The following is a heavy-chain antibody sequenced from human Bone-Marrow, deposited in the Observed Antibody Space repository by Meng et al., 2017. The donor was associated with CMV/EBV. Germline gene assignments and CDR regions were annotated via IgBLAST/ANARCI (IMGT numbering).Heavy chain of an antibody. V-gene: IGHV3-21*01. D-gene: IGHD2-21*01. CDR1: GFTFSDYY. CDR3: ARDTVRDCGGDCPSAFDI. Sequence: GESLKISCAASGFTFSDYYMNWLRQAPGKGLEWVSSICGSSTYIYYADSVKGRFSISRDNAKNSLYLQMNSLRAEDTAVYYCARDTVRDCGGDCPSAFDIWGQGTMVTVSS. CDR2: ICGSSTYI. J-gene: IGHJ3*02.